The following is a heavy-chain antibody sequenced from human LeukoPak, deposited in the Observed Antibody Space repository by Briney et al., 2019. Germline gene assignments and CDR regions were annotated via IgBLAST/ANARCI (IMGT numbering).Heavy chain of an antibody. CDR3: ATGAYSYALYFDY. J-gene: IGHJ4*02. D-gene: IGHD5-18*01. CDR2: FDPEDGET. V-gene: IGHV1-24*01. Sequence: RVASVKVSCKVSGYTLTELSMHWVRQAPGKGLEWMGGFDPEDGETIYAQKFQGRVTMTEDTSTDTAYMELSSLRSEDMAVYYCATGAYSYALYFDYWGQGTLVTVSS. CDR1: GYTLTELS.